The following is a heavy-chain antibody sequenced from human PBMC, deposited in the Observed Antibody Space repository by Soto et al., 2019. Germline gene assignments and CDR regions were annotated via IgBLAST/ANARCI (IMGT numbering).Heavy chain of an antibody. CDR2: INHSGST. Sequence: PSETLSLTCAVYGGSFSGYYWSWIRQPPGKGLEWIGEINHSGSTNYNPSLKSRVTISVDTSKNQFSLKLSSVTAADTAVYYCARDITSYYYDSSGYLDYWGQGTLVTVSS. CDR3: ARDITSYYYDSSGYLDY. V-gene: IGHV4-34*01. D-gene: IGHD3-22*01. CDR1: GGSFSGYY. J-gene: IGHJ4*02.